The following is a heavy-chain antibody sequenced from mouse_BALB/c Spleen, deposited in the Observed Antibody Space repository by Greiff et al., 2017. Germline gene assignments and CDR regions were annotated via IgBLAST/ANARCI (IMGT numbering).Heavy chain of an antibody. Sequence: VKLQESGPSLVQPSQSLSITCTVSGFSLTSYGVHWVRQSPGKGLEWLGVIWRGGSTDYNAAFMSRLSITKDNSKSQVFFKMNSLQADDTAIYYCAKFTTAHYYAMDYWGQGTSVTVSS. CDR1: GFSLTSYG. J-gene: IGHJ4*01. CDR3: AKFTTAHYYAMDY. D-gene: IGHD1-2*01. V-gene: IGHV2-5-1*01. CDR2: IWRGGST.